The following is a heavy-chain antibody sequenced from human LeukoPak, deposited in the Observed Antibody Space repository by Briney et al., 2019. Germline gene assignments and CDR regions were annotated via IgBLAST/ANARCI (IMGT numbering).Heavy chain of an antibody. CDR2: VNPVSGST. Sequence: ASVKVSCKASGYTFSSYYMHWVRQAPGQGPEWMGTVNPVSGSTTYAQKFQGRVTMTRDMSTSTVYMEVSSLNSEDTAVYYCARAAAGNSFDYWGQGTLVTVSS. D-gene: IGHD6-13*01. V-gene: IGHV1-46*01. CDR3: ARAAAGNSFDY. J-gene: IGHJ4*02. CDR1: GYTFSSYY.